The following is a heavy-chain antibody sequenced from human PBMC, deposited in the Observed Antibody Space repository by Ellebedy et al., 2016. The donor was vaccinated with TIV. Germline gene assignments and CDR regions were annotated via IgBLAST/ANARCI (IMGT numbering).Heavy chain of an antibody. J-gene: IGHJ6*02. D-gene: IGHD5-12*01. CDR3: ARHDPVPTLLHGLIV. CDR1: GGSISSSSYY. CDR2: IYYSGST. V-gene: IGHV4-39*01. Sequence: MPSETLSLTCTVSGGSISSSSYYWGWIRQPPGKGLEWIGSIYYSGSTYYNPSLKSRVTISVDTSKNQFSLKLSSVTAADTAVYYGARHDPVPTLLHGLIVWGQGTTVTVSS.